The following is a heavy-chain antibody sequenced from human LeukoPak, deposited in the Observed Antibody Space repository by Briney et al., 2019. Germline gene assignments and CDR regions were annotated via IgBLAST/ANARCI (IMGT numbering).Heavy chain of an antibody. J-gene: IGHJ6*03. CDR1: GGSFSGYY. D-gene: IGHD3-9*01. CDR2: INHSGST. V-gene: IGHV4-34*01. CDR3: ARSGYFDYYYYYYMDV. Sequence: SETLSLTCAVYGGSFSGYYWSWIRQPPGKGLEWIGEINHSGSTNYNPSLKSRVTISVDTSKNQFSLKLSSVTAADTAVYYCARSGYFDYYYYYYMDVWGKGTTVTISS.